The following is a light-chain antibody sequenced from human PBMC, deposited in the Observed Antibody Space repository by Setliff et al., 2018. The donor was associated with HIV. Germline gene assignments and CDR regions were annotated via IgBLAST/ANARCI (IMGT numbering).Light chain of an antibody. CDR3: SSYTSSSIRYV. Sequence: QSVLTQPASVSGSPGQSITISCTGTSSDVGTYNYVSWYQQHPGKAPKLMIFDVGNRPSGVSNRFSGSNSGNTASLTISGLQAEDEADYYCSSYTSSSIRYVFGIGTKVTVL. J-gene: IGLJ1*01. CDR2: DVG. CDR1: SSDVGTYNY. V-gene: IGLV2-14*03.